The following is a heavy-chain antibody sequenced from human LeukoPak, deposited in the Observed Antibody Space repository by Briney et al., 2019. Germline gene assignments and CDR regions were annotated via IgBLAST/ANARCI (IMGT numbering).Heavy chain of an antibody. V-gene: IGHV3-66*01. D-gene: IGHD6-13*01. CDR1: GFTVSTKH. CDR2: IYSGGTT. Sequence: GGSLRLSCAASGFTVSTKHMSWVRQNPGKGLEWVSVIYSGGTTYYADSVKGRVTISRDNSKNTLYLQMNSLRVEDTAVYYCARGPSSSWYFDYWGQGTLVTVSS. J-gene: IGHJ4*02. CDR3: ARGPSSSWYFDY.